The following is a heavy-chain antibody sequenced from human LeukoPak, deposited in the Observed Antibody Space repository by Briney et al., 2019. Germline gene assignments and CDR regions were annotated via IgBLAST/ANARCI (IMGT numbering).Heavy chain of an antibody. D-gene: IGHD4-11*01. CDR2: IKQDGSEK. V-gene: IGHV3-7*04. CDR1: GFTFSSYW. CDR3: AREWDYYSSLDY. Sequence: GGSLRLSCAASGFTFSSYWMSWVRQAPGKGLEWVANIKQDGSEKYYADSVKGRFTISRDNAKNSLYLQMNSLRAEDTAVYFCAREWDYYSSLDYWGQGTLVTVSS. J-gene: IGHJ4*02.